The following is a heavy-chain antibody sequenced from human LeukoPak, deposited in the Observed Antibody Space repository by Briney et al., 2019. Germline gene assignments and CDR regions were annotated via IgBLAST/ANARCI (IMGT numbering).Heavy chain of an antibody. CDR2: ISGSGGST. D-gene: IGHD6-19*01. CDR1: GFTFSNSA. V-gene: IGHV3-23*01. CDR3: AKRESSVDAFDI. J-gene: IGHJ3*02. Sequence: GGSLRLSCAASGFTFSNSAMTWVRQAPGKGLEWVSAISGSGGSTYYADSVKGRFTISRDNSKNTLYLQMNSLRAEDTAVYYCAKRESSVDAFDIWGQGTMVTVSS.